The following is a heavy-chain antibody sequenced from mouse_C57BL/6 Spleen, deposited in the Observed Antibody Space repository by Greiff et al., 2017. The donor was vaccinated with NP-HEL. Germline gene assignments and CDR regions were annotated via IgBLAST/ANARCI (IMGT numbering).Heavy chain of an antibody. V-gene: IGHV5-4*03. CDR2: ISDGGSYT. D-gene: IGHD2-1*01. Sequence: EVKLMESGGGLVKPGGSLKLSCAASGFNFSSYAMSWVRQTPEKRLEWVATISDGGSYTYYPDNVKGRVTISRDNAKNNLYLQMSHLKYEDTAMYYCARGFYYGNYLFAYWGQGTLVTVSA. CDR3: ARGFYYGNYLFAY. J-gene: IGHJ3*01. CDR1: GFNFSSYA.